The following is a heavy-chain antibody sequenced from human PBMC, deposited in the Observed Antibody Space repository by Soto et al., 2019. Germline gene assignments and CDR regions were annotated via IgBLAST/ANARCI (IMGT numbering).Heavy chain of an antibody. CDR2: TYYRSKWYN. CDR1: GDSVSSNSAA. Sequence: SQTLSLTCAISGDSVSSNSAAWNWIRQSPSRGLEWLGRTYYRSKWYNDYTVSVKSRITINPDTSKKKFSLQLNSVTPENTAVYYFARGYCTNGVCYVPDYFDYWGQGTLVTVSS. D-gene: IGHD2-8*01. CDR3: ARGYCTNGVCYVPDYFDY. V-gene: IGHV6-1*01. J-gene: IGHJ4*02.